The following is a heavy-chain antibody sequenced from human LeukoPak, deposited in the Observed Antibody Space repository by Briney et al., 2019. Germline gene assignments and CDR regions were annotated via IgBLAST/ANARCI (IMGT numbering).Heavy chain of an antibody. D-gene: IGHD5-24*01. V-gene: IGHV3-30*18. Sequence: GGSLRLSCAASGFTFSSYGMHWVRQAPGKGLEWVAVISYDGSNKYYADSVKGRFTISRDNSKNTLYLQMNSLRAEDTAVYYCAKVLLLATVTIYYYYYALDVWGQGTTVTVSS. J-gene: IGHJ6*02. CDR2: ISYDGSNK. CDR1: GFTFSSYG. CDR3: AKVLLLATVTIYYYYYALDV.